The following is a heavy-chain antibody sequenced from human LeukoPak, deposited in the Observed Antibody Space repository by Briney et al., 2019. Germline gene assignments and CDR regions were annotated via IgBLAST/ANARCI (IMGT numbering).Heavy chain of an antibody. CDR2: IYHSGST. V-gene: IGHV4-38-2*02. CDR1: GYSISSGYY. D-gene: IGHD4-17*01. J-gene: IGHJ4*02. CDR3: ARGSHYGDYGY. Sequence: SETLSLTCTVSGYSISSGYYWGWIRQPPGKGLEWIGSIYHSGSTYYNPSLKSRVTISVDTSKNQFSLKLTSVTAADTAVYYCARGSHYGDYGYWGQGTLVTVSS.